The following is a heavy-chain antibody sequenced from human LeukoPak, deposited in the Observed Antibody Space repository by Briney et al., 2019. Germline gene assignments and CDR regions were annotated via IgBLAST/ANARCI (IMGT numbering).Heavy chain of an antibody. Sequence: GGSLRLSCAASGFTFSSYSMNWVRQAPGKGLEWVSSISSSSNYIYYADSVKGRFTISRDNAKNSLYLQMNSLRAEDTAVYYCARSGYCSSTSCHDAFDIWGQGTMVTVSS. CDR3: ARSGYCSSTSCHDAFDI. CDR2: ISSSSNYI. J-gene: IGHJ3*02. V-gene: IGHV3-21*01. D-gene: IGHD2-2*01. CDR1: GFTFSSYS.